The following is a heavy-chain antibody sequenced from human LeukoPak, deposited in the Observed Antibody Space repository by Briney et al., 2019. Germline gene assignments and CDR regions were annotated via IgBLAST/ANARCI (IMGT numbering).Heavy chain of an antibody. V-gene: IGHV3-73*01. CDR3: AGDYNFLTGLNY. D-gene: IGHD3-9*01. J-gene: IGHJ4*02. Sequence: GGSLKPSCAASGLTFSGSGIHWVRQASGKGLEWLGRIGRQGDSDATRYAASLKGKFTISRVDSRNTAYLQMNSLKTEDTAVYYCAGDYNFLTGLNYWGQGTLVTVSS. CDR1: GLTFSGSG. CDR2: IGRQGDSDAT.